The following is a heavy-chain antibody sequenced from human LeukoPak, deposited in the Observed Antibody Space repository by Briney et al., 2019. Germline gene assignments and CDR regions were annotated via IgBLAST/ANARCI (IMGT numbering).Heavy chain of an antibody. Sequence: SETLSLTCTVSGVSISSGSYYWRWVRQPAGKGLEWIGRIYTSGSTNYNPSLKSRVTISVDTSKNQFSLKLSSVTAADTAVYYCARDRSRGITMIDQGAFDIWGQGTMVTVSS. CDR3: ARDRSRGITMIDQGAFDI. V-gene: IGHV4-61*02. D-gene: IGHD3-22*01. J-gene: IGHJ3*02. CDR1: GVSISSGSYY. CDR2: IYTSGST.